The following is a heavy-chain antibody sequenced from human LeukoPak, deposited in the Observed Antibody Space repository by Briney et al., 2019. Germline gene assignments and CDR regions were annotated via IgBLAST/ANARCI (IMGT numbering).Heavy chain of an antibody. CDR1: GFTFSSYS. J-gene: IGHJ4*02. Sequence: GGSLRLSCAASGFTFSSYSMNWVRQAPGKGLEWVSSISSSSSYIYYADSVRGRFTISRDNAKNSLYLQMNSLRAEDTAVYYCATGYCSGGSCYRPFDYWGQGTLVTVSS. D-gene: IGHD2-15*01. V-gene: IGHV3-21*01. CDR2: ISSSSSYI. CDR3: ATGYCSGGSCYRPFDY.